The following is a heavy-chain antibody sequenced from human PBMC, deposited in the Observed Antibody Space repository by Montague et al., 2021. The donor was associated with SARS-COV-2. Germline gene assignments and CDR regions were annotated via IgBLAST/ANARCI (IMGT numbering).Heavy chain of an antibody. CDR2: INYSGST. J-gene: IGHJ4*02. Sequence: SETLSLTCTVSGDSMNNYYWSWIRQPPGKGLEWIGYINYSGSTHYNPSLQSGVTLSKDTSKNQFSLRLTSVTAADTAVYYCARSGVGIFDFSYFDSWGQGSLVIVSS. V-gene: IGHV4-59*01. CDR1: GDSMNNYY. CDR3: ARSGVGIFDFSYFDS. D-gene: IGHD3-3*01.